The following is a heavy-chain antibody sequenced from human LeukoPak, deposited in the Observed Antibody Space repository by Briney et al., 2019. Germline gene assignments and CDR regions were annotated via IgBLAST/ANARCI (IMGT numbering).Heavy chain of an antibody. CDR2: ISSSISYI. D-gene: IGHD2-2*01. Sequence: GGSLRLSCAASGFTLSSYSMNWVRQAPGEGLEWVSSISSSISYIYYADSVKGRFTISRDNAKNSLYLQMNSLRAEDTAVYYCARAGGYCSSTSCYLTAFDIWGQGTMVTVSS. V-gene: IGHV3-21*01. J-gene: IGHJ3*02. CDR1: GFTLSSYS. CDR3: ARAGGYCSSTSCYLTAFDI.